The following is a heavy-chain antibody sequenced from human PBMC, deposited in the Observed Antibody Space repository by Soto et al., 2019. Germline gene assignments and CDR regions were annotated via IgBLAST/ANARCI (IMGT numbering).Heavy chain of an antibody. CDR3: ARRLVDHYDFWSGYDFDY. D-gene: IGHD3-3*01. J-gene: IGHJ4*02. CDR2: ISAYNGNT. CDR1: GYTFTSYG. Sequence: ASVKVSCKASGYTFTSYGISWVRQAPGQGLEWMGWISAYNGNTNYAQKLQGRVTMTTDASTSTAYMELRSLRSDDTAVYYCARRLVDHYDFWSGYDFDYWGQGTLVTVPS. V-gene: IGHV1-18*04.